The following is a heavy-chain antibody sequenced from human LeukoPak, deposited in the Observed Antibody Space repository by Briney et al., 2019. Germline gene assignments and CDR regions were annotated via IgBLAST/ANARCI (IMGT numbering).Heavy chain of an antibody. V-gene: IGHV4-39*01. CDR1: GGSISSSRYY. J-gene: IGHJ4*02. CDR3: ERSYDSRGHFDY. CDR2: IYYSGST. Sequence: PSETLSLTCTVSGGSISSSRYYWGWIRQPPGKGLEWIGSIYYSGSTYYNPSLKSRVTISVDTSKNQLSLKLSSVTAADTAVYYCERSYDSRGHFDYWGQGTLVTVSS. D-gene: IGHD3-22*01.